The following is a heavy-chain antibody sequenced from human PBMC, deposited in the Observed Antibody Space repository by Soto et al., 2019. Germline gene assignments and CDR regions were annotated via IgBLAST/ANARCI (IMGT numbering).Heavy chain of an antibody. J-gene: IGHJ5*02. Sequence: SETLSLTCTVSGGSISSGGYYWSWIRQHPGKGLEWIGYIYYSGSTYYNPSLKSRVTISVDTSKNQFSLKLSSVTAADTAVYYCARGSTMVRGVPENWFDPWGQGTLVTVSS. V-gene: IGHV4-31*03. D-gene: IGHD3-10*01. CDR2: IYYSGST. CDR3: ARGSTMVRGVPENWFDP. CDR1: GGSISSGGYY.